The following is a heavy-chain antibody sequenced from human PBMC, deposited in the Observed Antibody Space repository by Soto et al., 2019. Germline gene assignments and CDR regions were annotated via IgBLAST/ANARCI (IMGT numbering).Heavy chain of an antibody. CDR3: VRDSHGDY. J-gene: IGHJ4*02. V-gene: IGHV3-74*01. CDR1: GFTFSNYW. Sequence: EVQLVEYGGGLVQPGGSLRLSCAGCGFTFSNYWMHWVRQAPGKGLEWVSRIDHDGPTDYADSVRGRFTMARDNAENTLSLQMNSLRPEDMAVYYCVRDSHGDYWGQGTLVTVSS. CDR2: IDHDGPT.